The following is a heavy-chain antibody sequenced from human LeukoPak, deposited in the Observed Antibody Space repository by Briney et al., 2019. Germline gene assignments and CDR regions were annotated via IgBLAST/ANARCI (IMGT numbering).Heavy chain of an antibody. V-gene: IGHV1-69*05. CDR3: ARHERFGSSSGYFDY. CDR2: IIPIFGTA. Sequence: GASVKVSCKASGGTFSSYAISWVRQAPGQGLEWMGGIIPIFGTANYAQKFQGRVTITTDESTSTAYMELSSLRSEDTAVYYCARHERFGSSSGYFDYWGQGTLVTVSS. J-gene: IGHJ4*02. D-gene: IGHD3-10*01. CDR1: GGTFSSYA.